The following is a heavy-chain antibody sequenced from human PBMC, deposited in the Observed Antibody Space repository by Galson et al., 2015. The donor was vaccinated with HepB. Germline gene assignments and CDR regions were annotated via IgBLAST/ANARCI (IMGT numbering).Heavy chain of an antibody. CDR1: GFAFGAYD. CDR3: ATVGWVMAPGFDV. D-gene: IGHD2-21*01. Sequence: SLRLSCAASGFAFGAYDMHWVRQTPVKGLECVALIYHDETNKHYARSVQGRFTVTRDNSKDTVFLQMNSLRSDDTALYYCATVGWVMAPGFDVWGRGAMVTVSS. J-gene: IGHJ3*01. V-gene: IGHV3-30*02. CDR2: IYHDETNK.